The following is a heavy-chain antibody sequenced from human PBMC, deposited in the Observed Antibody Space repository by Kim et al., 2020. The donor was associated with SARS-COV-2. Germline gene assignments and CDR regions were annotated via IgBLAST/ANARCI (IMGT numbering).Heavy chain of an antibody. V-gene: IGHV3-21*01. D-gene: IGHD6-13*01. Sequence: GGSLRLSCAASGFTFSSYSMNWVHQAPGKGLEWVSSISSSSYIYYADSVKGRFTISRDNAKNSLYLQMNSLRAEDTAVYYCARDAGIAAAGIANDAFDIWGQGTMVTVSS. CDR1: GFTFSSYS. CDR2: ISSSSYI. J-gene: IGHJ3*02. CDR3: ARDAGIAAAGIANDAFDI.